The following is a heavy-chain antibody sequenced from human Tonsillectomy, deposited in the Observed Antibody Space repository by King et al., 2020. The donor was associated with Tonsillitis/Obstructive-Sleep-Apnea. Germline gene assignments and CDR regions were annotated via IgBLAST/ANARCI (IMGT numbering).Heavy chain of an antibody. D-gene: IGHD2-2*01. V-gene: IGHV3-11*05. J-gene: IGHJ4*02. CDR1: GFTFGDYY. Sequence: QLVQSGGGLVKPGGSLRLSYAASGFTFGDYYMSWIRQAPGKGLEWVSYISSRSTYTNYADSVKGRFTIFRDNAKNSLYLQMNSLRAEDTAVYYCARELSASVGHCSSTSCYLDYWGQGTLVTVSS. CDR2: ISSRSTYT. CDR3: ARELSASVGHCSSTSCYLDY.